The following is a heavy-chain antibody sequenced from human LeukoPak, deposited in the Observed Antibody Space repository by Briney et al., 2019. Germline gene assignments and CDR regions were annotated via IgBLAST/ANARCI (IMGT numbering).Heavy chain of an antibody. D-gene: IGHD3-10*01. Sequence: ASVKVSCKASGYTFTGYYMHWVRQAPGQGLEWMGWINPNSGGTNYAQKFQGRVTMTRDTSISTAYMELSRLRSDDTAVYYCARATRITMVRGNTRAFDYWGQGTLVTVSS. J-gene: IGHJ4*02. CDR2: INPNSGGT. CDR1: GYTFTGYY. CDR3: ARATRITMVRGNTRAFDY. V-gene: IGHV1-2*02.